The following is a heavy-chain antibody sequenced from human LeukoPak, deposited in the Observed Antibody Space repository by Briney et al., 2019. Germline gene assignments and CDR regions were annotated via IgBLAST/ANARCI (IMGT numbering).Heavy chain of an antibody. J-gene: IGHJ4*02. V-gene: IGHV3-74*01. CDR2: INSDGSST. CDR3: VGAAQQLAFDY. CDR1: GFTFSSYW. D-gene: IGHD6-13*01. Sequence: PGGSLRLSCAASGFTFSSYWMHWVRQAPGKGLVWVSRINSDGSSTSYADSVKGRFTISRDNSKNTLYLQMNSLRAEDTAVYYCVGAAQQLAFDYWGQGTLVTVSS.